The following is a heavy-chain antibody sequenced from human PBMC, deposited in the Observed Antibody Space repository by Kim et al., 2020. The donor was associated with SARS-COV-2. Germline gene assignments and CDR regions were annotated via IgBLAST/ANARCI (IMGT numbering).Heavy chain of an antibody. J-gene: IGHJ4*02. D-gene: IGHD3-10*01. CDR2: IKSKTDGGTT. CDR3: TTDLGLMVRGDIDY. V-gene: IGHV3-15*01. CDR1: GFTFSNAW. Sequence: GGSLRLSCAASGFTFSNAWMSWVRQAPGKGLEWVGRIKSKTDGGTTDYAAPVKGRFTISRDDSKNTLYLQMNSLKTEDTAVYYCTTDLGLMVRGDIDYWGQGTLVTVSS.